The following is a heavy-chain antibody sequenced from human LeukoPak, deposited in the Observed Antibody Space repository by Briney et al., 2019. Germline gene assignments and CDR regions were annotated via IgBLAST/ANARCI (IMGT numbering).Heavy chain of an antibody. CDR3: ARVVVGAVAESDY. CDR1: GYTFTGYY. D-gene: IGHD6-19*01. J-gene: IGHJ4*02. Sequence: GASVKVSCKASGYTFTGYYMYWVRQAPGQGLEWMGWINPNSGGTNYAQKFQGRVTMTRDTSISTAYMELSRLRSDDTAVYYCARVVVGAVAESDYWGQGTLVTVSS. V-gene: IGHV1-2*02. CDR2: INPNSGGT.